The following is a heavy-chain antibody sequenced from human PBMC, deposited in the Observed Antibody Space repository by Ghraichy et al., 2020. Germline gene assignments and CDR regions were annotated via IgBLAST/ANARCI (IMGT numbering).Heavy chain of an antibody. CDR2: VYYSGDT. V-gene: IGHV4-59*01. Sequence: SETLSLNCTVSGGSINSYYWNWIRQPPGKGLEWIGYVYYSGDTNFNPSLKSRVTISVDTSKNQFSLKVTSVTAADTAVYYCARGHRPGYRSFRLDYWGQGALFTVS. CDR1: GGSINSYY. J-gene: IGHJ4*02. D-gene: IGHD2-15*01. CDR3: ARGHRPGYRSFRLDY.